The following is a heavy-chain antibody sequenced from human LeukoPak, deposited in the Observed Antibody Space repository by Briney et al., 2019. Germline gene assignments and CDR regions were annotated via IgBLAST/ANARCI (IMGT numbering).Heavy chain of an antibody. V-gene: IGHV4-38-2*02. CDR2: IYTSGST. CDR3: AREGMITSGGVIVIEHYFDY. D-gene: IGHD3-16*02. Sequence: SSETLSLTCTVSGYSISSGYYWGWIRQPPGKGLEWIGRIYTSGSTNYNPSLKSRVTMSVDTSKNQFSLKLSSVTAADTAVYYCAREGMITSGGVIVIEHYFDYWGQGTLVTVSS. CDR1: GYSISSGYY. J-gene: IGHJ4*02.